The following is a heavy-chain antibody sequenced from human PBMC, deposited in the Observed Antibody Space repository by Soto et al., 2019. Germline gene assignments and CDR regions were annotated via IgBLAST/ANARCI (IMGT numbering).Heavy chain of an antibody. CDR1: GGSISSGGYY. CDR2: IYYSGST. J-gene: IGHJ6*02. D-gene: IGHD1-26*01. Sequence: QVQLQESGPGLVKPSQTLSLTCTVSGGSISSGGYYWSWIRQHPGKGLEWIGYIYYSGSTYYNPSQKGRVIITVHTAKNQFSLTLGSVTAAATAVYYCAREVGSDDVNYYYYYGMDVWGQGTTVTVSS. V-gene: IGHV4-31*03. CDR3: AREVGSDDVNYYYYYGMDV.